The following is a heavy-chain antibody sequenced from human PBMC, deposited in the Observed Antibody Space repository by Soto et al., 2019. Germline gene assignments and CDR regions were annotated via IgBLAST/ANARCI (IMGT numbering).Heavy chain of an antibody. CDR2: IWYDGSNK. D-gene: IGHD4-17*01. J-gene: IGHJ4*02. CDR1: GFTFSSYG. V-gene: IGHV3-33*01. Sequence: QVQLVESGGGVVQPGRSLRLSCAASGFTFSSYGMHWVRQAPGKGLEWVAVIWYDGSNKYYADSVKGRFTISRDNSKNPLYLRMNSLRAEDTAVYYCARARRPLYGNFDYWGQGTLVTVSS. CDR3: ARARRPLYGNFDY.